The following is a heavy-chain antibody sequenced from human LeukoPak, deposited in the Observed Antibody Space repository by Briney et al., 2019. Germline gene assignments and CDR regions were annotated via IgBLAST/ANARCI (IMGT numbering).Heavy chain of an antibody. V-gene: IGHV1-2*02. J-gene: IGHJ4*02. Sequence: ASVKVSCKASGYTFTTYYMHWVRQAPGHGLEWMAWINPNSGGTSYAQKFQGRVTVTRDTSISTAYMELSRLTSDDTAVYFCARVRNLTGLAYWGQGTLVTVSS. D-gene: IGHD1-14*01. CDR2: INPNSGGT. CDR3: ARVRNLTGLAY. CDR1: GYTFTTYY.